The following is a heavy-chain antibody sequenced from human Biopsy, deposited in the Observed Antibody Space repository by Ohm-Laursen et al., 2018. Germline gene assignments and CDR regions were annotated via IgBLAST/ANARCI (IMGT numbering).Heavy chain of an antibody. CDR1: GGSFSNYA. CDR3: ASQTPRNPNILTGAFHYDMAV. V-gene: IGHV1-69*05. D-gene: IGHD3-9*01. J-gene: IGHJ6*02. CDR2: IVTFFGTV. Sequence: SSVKVSCKFSGGSFSNYAINWVRQAPGQGLEWMGGIVTFFGTVKYAQRFQGRLTISTDRSTDTAYMELSSLTSEDTAVFYCASQTPRNPNILTGAFHYDMAVWGQGTTVTVSS.